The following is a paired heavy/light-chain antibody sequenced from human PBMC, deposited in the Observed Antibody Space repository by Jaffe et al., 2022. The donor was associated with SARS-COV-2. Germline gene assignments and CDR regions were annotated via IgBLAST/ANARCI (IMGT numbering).Heavy chain of an antibody. V-gene: IGHV3-23*01. CDR2: VTGNGGST. Sequence: QLLESGGGLVKPGGSLRLSCATSGFSFDSHGMSWVRQAAGRGPEWVASVTGNGGSTFHADSVKGRFTISRDNSKKTLYLQMDSLRVGDSAVYYCVKDHFVESDYTGGYFLLGSWGQGTLVIVSS. J-gene: IGHJ5*02. CDR3: VKDHFVESDYTGGYFLLGS. D-gene: IGHD5-12*01. CDR1: GFSFDSHG.
Light chain of an antibody. V-gene: IGKV2-28*01. J-gene: IGKJ4*01. CDR3: MQALQTPLT. CDR1: QSLLHSNGYNY. Sequence: DIVMTQSPLSFPVTPGEPASISCRSSQSLLHSNGYNYLNWYLQRPGQSPQLLIYFGSYRPTGVPDRFSGSGSGTDFILQISRVETEDIGIYYCMQALQTPLTFGGGTKVDIK. CDR2: FGS.